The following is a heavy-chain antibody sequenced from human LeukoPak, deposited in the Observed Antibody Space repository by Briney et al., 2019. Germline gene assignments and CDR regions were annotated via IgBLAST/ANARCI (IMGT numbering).Heavy chain of an antibody. D-gene: IGHD5-18*01. CDR3: VRGPILLWIDNGMDV. V-gene: IGHV3-49*04. CDR1: GFILEEQG. CDR2: IRSKAYRGPT. J-gene: IGHJ6*04. Sequence: GGTLILPRSASGFILEEQGVSLVRHATGKGHEGVGFIRSKAYRGPTEYAASVKDRFTISRDDHTSVAYLQMNSLKAEDTDIYYCVRGPILLWIDNGMDVWGEGTTVTVFS.